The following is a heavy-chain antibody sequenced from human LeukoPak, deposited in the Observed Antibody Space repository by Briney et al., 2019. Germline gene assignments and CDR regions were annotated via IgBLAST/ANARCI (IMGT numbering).Heavy chain of an antibody. D-gene: IGHD3-3*01. V-gene: IGHV4-59*12. Sequence: SETLSLTCTVSGGSISTYYWNWLRQPPGKGLEWIGYIDYGGTANIHPSLKSRGSLSIDTSRNQFSLKLDSVTAADTAVYYCAREGGFYRPLDYSGQGTLVTVSS. CDR2: IDYGGTA. J-gene: IGHJ4*02. CDR1: GGSISTYY. CDR3: AREGGFYRPLDY.